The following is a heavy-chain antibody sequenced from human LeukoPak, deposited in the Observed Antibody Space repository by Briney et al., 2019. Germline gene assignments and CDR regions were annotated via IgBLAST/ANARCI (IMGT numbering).Heavy chain of an antibody. V-gene: IGHV4-39*07. J-gene: IGHJ3*02. CDR3: ANSNGYGLVDI. D-gene: IGHD3-10*01. CDR2: SGST. CDR1: GGSISTSNYY. Sequence: SETLSLTCTVSGGSISTSNYYWGWIRQPPGKGLEWIGNSGSTYYSPSLRSRVTISLDTSRNQFSLKLNSVTAADTAVYYCANSNGYGLVDIWGQGTMVTVSS.